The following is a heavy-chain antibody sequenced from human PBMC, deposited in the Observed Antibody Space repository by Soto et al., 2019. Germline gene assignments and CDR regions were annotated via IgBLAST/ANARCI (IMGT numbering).Heavy chain of an antibody. J-gene: IGHJ4*02. CDR3: AKDNYYDSSGYYDY. V-gene: IGHV3-9*01. D-gene: IGHD3-22*01. Sequence: GGSLRLSCAASGFTFDDYAMHGVRQAPGKGLEWVSGISWNSGSIGYADSVKGRFTISRDNAKNSLYLQMNSLRAEDTALYYCAKDNYYDSSGYYDYWGQGTLVPVSS. CDR1: GFTFDDYA. CDR2: ISWNSGSI.